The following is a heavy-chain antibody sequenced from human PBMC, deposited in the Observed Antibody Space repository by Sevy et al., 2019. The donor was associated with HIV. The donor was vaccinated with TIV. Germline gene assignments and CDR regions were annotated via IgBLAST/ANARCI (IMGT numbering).Heavy chain of an antibody. V-gene: IGHV3-15*01. Sequence: GGSLRLSCAASGFTLSNAWMSWVRQAPGKGLEWVGRIKSKTDGGTRDITAPVKGRITISSDDSTNTLYLQMNSLKIEDIGVYYRATGLGKSDFDYWGQGTLVTVSS. J-gene: IGHJ4*02. CDR3: ATGLGKSDFDY. CDR2: IKSKTDGGTR. D-gene: IGHD3-9*01. CDR1: GFTLSNAW.